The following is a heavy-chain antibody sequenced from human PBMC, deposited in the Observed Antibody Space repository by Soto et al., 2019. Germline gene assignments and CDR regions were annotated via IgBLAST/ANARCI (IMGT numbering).Heavy chain of an antibody. D-gene: IGHD4-17*01. CDR1: GASISSTRYY. V-gene: IGHV4-39*01. Sequence: QVQLQESGPGLVKPSETLSLTCTVSGASISSTRYYWGWIRQPPGQWLEWIGSIYYSGYAYYNTSLKTRVTISVDTSRDQFSLNLRSMTAADTAVYYCARPTSTDLRDPFDIWGQGIMVTVSS. CDR2: IYYSGYA. CDR3: ARPTSTDLRDPFDI. J-gene: IGHJ3*02.